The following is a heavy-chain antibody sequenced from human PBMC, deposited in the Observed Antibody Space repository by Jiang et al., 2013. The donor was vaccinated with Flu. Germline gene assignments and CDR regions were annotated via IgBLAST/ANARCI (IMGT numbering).Heavy chain of an antibody. Sequence: GPGLVKPSETLSLTCAVSGSSISSGPFWGWIRQPPGKGLEWIGSLSQSGTTYDNPSLKSRVTMSLDTSLNQFTLKLSAVTAADTAVYYCARDFVERLWG. D-gene: IGHD1-1*01. CDR3: ARDFVERL. CDR1: GSSISSGPF. J-gene: IGHJ2*01. CDR2: LSQSGTT. V-gene: IGHV4-38-2*02.